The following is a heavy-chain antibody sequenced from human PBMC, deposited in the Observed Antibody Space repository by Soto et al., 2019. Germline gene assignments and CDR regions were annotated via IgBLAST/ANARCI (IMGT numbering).Heavy chain of an antibody. CDR3: AVEMTTVTTYDY. J-gene: IGHJ4*02. V-gene: IGHV4-31*03. CDR2: IYYSGST. D-gene: IGHD4-17*01. CDR1: GGSFSSGSYC. Sequence: PSETLSLTCTVSGGSFSSGSYCWSWIRQHPGKGLEWIGYIYYSGSTYYNPSLKSRVTMSADTSKNQFSLKLSSVTAADTAVYHWAVEMTTVTTYDYWGQGTLVTVSS.